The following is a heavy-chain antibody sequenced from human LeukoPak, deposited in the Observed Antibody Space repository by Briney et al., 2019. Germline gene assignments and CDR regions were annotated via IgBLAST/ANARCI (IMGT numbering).Heavy chain of an antibody. CDR3: ARGGVSNSWYRTPDY. D-gene: IGHD6-13*01. Sequence: ASVKVSXKASGYTFTNYGISWMRQAPGQGLEWIGWISVYNGNANYVQKFQGRVTMTTDTSTSTAYMELRSLRSDDTAVYYCARGGVSNSWYRTPDYWGQGTLVTVSS. CDR1: GYTFTNYG. CDR2: ISVYNGNA. J-gene: IGHJ4*02. V-gene: IGHV1-18*01.